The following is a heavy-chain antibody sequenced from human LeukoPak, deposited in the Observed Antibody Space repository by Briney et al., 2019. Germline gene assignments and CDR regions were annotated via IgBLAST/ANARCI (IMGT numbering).Heavy chain of an antibody. J-gene: IGHJ4*02. CDR3: STSLSGWFGPSAYY. Sequence: GGSLRLSCVASGFAFSSYEMSWIRQAPGKGLEWVSFISGDGRAIHYADAVKGRFTISADNARNSVFLQMNSLRAEDTAVYYCSTSLSGWFGPSAYYCGQGTLVTVSS. CDR1: GFAFSSYE. V-gene: IGHV3-48*03. CDR2: ISGDGRAI. D-gene: IGHD6-19*01.